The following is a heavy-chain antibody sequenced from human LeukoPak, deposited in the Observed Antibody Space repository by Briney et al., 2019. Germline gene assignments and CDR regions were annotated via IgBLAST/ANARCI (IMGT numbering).Heavy chain of an antibody. D-gene: IGHD5-12*01. CDR2: IYHSGNT. J-gene: IGHJ6*02. CDR3: ASWEAPISPPPSGFDV. CDR1: GGSISSGGYS. Sequence: PSETLSLTCTVTGGSISSGGYSWNWFRQHPGKGLEWIGYIYHSGNTFYNPSLKSRVSIAVDTSRNQFSLQLTSVTAADTAVYSGASWEAPISPPPSGFDVWGQGTEVPVSS. V-gene: IGHV4-31*03.